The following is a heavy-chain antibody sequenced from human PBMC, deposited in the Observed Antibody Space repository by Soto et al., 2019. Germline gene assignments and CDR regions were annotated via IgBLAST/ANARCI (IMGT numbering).Heavy chain of an antibody. V-gene: IGHV1-46*01. CDR2: INPTCGST. Sequence: ASVKVSCKASGYTFSSYYMHWVRQAPGQGLEWMGIINPTCGSTTYAQKFQGRVTMTRDTSTSTVYMELSSLRSEDTAVYYCARGDIVAIFGMDVWGQGTTVTVSS. D-gene: IGHD5-12*01. CDR3: ARGDIVAIFGMDV. CDR1: GYTFSSYY. J-gene: IGHJ6*02.